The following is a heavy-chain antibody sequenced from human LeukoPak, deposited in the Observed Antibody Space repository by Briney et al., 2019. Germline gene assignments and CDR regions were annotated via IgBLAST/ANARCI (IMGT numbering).Heavy chain of an antibody. D-gene: IGHD2-21*02. CDR3: ARGRWLLNWFDP. Sequence: PSETLSLTCTVSGGSISSGSYYWSWIRQPAGKGLEWIGRIYTSGSTNYNPSLKSRVTISVDTSKNQFSLKLSPVTAADTAVYYCARGRWLLNWFDPWGQGTLVTVSS. J-gene: IGHJ5*02. V-gene: IGHV4-61*02. CDR2: IYTSGST. CDR1: GGSISSGSYY.